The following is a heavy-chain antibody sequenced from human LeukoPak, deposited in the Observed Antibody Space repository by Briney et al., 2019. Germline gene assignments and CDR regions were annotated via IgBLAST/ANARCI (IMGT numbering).Heavy chain of an antibody. CDR1: GYTLTDLS. Sequence: ASVKVSCKVSGYTLTDLSMHWVRQTPGKGLEWMGGFDPADGEAIYAQKFQGRVTMTEDTSTDTAYMDLSSLRSEDTAVYYCARGSGVPRQYYDFWSGYYTYYGMDVWGQGTTVTVSS. J-gene: IGHJ6*02. D-gene: IGHD3-3*01. V-gene: IGHV1-24*01. CDR3: ARGSGVPRQYYDFWSGYYTYYGMDV. CDR2: FDPADGEA.